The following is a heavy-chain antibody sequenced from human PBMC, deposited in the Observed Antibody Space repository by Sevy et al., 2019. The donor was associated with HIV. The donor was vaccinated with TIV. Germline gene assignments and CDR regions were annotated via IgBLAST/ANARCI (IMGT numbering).Heavy chain of an antibody. CDR2: VRHTGDSI. Sequence: GGSLRLSCTASGFTFSTYGMNWVRRTPGKGLEWVSYVRHTGDSIHYADSVKGRFTISRDNGKNLLYLQMNGLRGEDTAEYYCAVASRDGYKNWGQGTLVTVSS. J-gene: IGHJ4*02. D-gene: IGHD6-25*01. V-gene: IGHV3-48*01. CDR3: AVASRDGYKN. CDR1: GFTFSTYG.